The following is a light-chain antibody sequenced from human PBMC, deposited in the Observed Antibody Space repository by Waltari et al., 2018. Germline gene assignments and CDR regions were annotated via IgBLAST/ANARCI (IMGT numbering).Light chain of an antibody. CDR2: DDT. CDR3: QVWFANNGHVVP. J-gene: IGLJ2*01. Sequence: SYVLTQTPSVSVAPGQTATISCWGNNIGNNRVHWYQQKPGQAPLLVVYDDTDRPSGIPERFSGSNSGNTAALTISRVEAGDEADYYCQVWFANNGHVVPFGGGTKLTVL. CDR1: NIGNNR. V-gene: IGLV3-21*02.